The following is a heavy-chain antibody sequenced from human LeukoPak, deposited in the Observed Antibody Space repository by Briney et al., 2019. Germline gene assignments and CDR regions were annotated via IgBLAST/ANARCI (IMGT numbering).Heavy chain of an antibody. CDR3: ARGPSWLVHELYYYYGMDV. CDR1: GFTFSSYA. J-gene: IGHJ6*02. V-gene: IGHV3-30-3*01. CDR2: ISYDGSNK. D-gene: IGHD6-19*01. Sequence: GGSLRLSCAASGFTFSSYAMHWVRQAPGKGLEWVAVISYDGSNKYYADSVKGRFTISRDNSRNTLYLQMNSLRAEDTAVYYCARGPSWLVHELYYYYGMDVWGQGTTVTVSS.